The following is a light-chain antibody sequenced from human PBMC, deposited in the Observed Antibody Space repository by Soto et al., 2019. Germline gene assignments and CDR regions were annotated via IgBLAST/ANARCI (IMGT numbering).Light chain of an antibody. J-gene: IGKJ1*01. CDR3: HQYNTYSQT. CDR2: DAS. Sequence: DIQMTQSPSTLSASVGDRVTIPCRASQSISGWLAWYQQKPGKAPKLLIYDASTLESGVPSRFSGSGSGTEFTLTISSLQPEDFATYYCHQYNTYSQTFGQGTKVDIK. V-gene: IGKV1-5*01. CDR1: QSISGW.